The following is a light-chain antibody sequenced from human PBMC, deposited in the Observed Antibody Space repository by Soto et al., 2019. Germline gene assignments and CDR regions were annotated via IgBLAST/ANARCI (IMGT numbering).Light chain of an antibody. Sequence: QSALTQPASVSGSPGQSITISCTETSSDVGGYNYVSWYQQHPGKAPKLMIYEVSNRPSGVSNRFSGSKSGNTASLTISGLQADDEADYHCSSSTSSSTLYVFGTGTKLTVL. CDR1: SSDVGGYNY. CDR3: SSSTSSSTLYV. J-gene: IGLJ1*01. V-gene: IGLV2-14*01. CDR2: EVS.